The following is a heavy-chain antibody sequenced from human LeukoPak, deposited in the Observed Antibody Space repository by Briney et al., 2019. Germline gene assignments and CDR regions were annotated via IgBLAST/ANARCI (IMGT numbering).Heavy chain of an antibody. CDR2: INHSGST. J-gene: IGHJ4*02. CDR1: GGSFSGYY. V-gene: IGHV4-34*01. Sequence: PSETLSLTCAVYGGSFSGYYWSWIRQPPGKGLGWIGEINHSGSTNYNPSLKSRVTISVDTSKNQFSLKLSSVTAADTAVYYCARGFRGDGYKSRRYYFDYWGQGTLVTVSS. D-gene: IGHD5-24*01. CDR3: ARGFRGDGYKSRRYYFDY.